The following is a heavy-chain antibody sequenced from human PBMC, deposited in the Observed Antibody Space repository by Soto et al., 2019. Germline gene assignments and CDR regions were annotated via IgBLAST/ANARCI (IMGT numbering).Heavy chain of an antibody. CDR3: ARDWNYSFDY. Sequence: GASVNVSFKSSGGTFSSYSMSWVRQAPGQGLEWMGGIIPIFGTANYAQKFQGRVTITADESTSTAYMELSSLRSEDTAVYYCARDWNYSFDYWGQGTLVTVSS. CDR2: IIPIFGTA. CDR1: GGTFSSYS. D-gene: IGHD1-7*01. J-gene: IGHJ4*02. V-gene: IGHV1-69*01.